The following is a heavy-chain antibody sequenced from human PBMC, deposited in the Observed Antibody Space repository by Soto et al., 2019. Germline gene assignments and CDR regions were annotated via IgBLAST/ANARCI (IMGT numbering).Heavy chain of an antibody. Sequence: GGSLRLSCAASGFTFSSYAMSWVRQAPGKGLEWVSAISGSGGSTYYADSVKGRFTISRDNSKNTLYLQMNSLRAEDTAVYYCAKDLIIPGDYVWGSPPKDWFDPWGQGTLVTVSS. D-gene: IGHD3-16*01. CDR3: AKDLIIPGDYVWGSPPKDWFDP. V-gene: IGHV3-23*01. J-gene: IGHJ5*02. CDR1: GFTFSSYA. CDR2: ISGSGGST.